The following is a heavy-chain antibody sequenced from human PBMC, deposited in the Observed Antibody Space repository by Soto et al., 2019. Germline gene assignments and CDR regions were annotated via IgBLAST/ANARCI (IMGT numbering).Heavy chain of an antibody. CDR2: IKPISDTT. CDR1: GDTFGRFT. Sequence: SVKVSCKASGDTFGRFTINWVRQAPGQGLEWMGGIKPISDTTTYAQKFQGRVTITADEPTSTAYMELSSLRSEDTAVYYCARVLALPLRFLTMDVWGQGTTVTV. V-gene: IGHV1-69*13. D-gene: IGHD3-3*01. CDR3: ARVLALPLRFLTMDV. J-gene: IGHJ6*02.